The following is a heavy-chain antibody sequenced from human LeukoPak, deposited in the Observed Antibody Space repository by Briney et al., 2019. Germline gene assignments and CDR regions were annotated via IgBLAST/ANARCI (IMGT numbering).Heavy chain of an antibody. V-gene: IGHV1-18*04. CDR2: ISAYNGNT. CDR1: GYTFTDYY. CDR3: ARVATVTLYYYMDV. J-gene: IGHJ6*03. D-gene: IGHD4-17*01. Sequence: ASVKVSCKASGYTFTDYYIHWVRQAPGQGLEWMGWISAYNGNTNYAQKLQGRVTMTTDTSTSTAYMELRSLRSDDTAVYYCARVATVTLYYYMDVWGKGTTVTISS.